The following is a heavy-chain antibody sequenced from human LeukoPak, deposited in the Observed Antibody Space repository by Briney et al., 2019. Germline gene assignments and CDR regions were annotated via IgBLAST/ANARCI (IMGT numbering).Heavy chain of an antibody. Sequence: GGSLSLSCAASGFTFSSYAMSWVSQAPGKWLEWVSAIGGGGGSTYYADSVKGRFTIARDNSKNTLYLQMNSLRAEDTAVYYCATSKSYDSSGYYNGGFDYWGQGTLVTVSS. J-gene: IGHJ4*02. CDR1: GFTFSSYA. CDR2: IGGGGGST. D-gene: IGHD3-22*01. V-gene: IGHV3-23*01. CDR3: ATSKSYDSSGYYNGGFDY.